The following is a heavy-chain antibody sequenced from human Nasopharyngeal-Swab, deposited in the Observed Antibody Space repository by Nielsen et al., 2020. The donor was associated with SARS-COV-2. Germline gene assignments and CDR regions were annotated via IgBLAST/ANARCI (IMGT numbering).Heavy chain of an antibody. Sequence: GESLTISCKASGFSVTSHGMHWVRQAPGKGLEWVAVIWYDGTNKFYADSVKGRFTISRDNSKNTLYLQMNSLRAEDTAMYYCHLSSGYDGYINYWGQGTLVTVSS. V-gene: IGHV3-33*01. D-gene: IGHD3-22*01. CDR1: GFSVTSHG. CDR2: IWYDGTNK. CDR3: HLSSGYDGYINY. J-gene: IGHJ4*02.